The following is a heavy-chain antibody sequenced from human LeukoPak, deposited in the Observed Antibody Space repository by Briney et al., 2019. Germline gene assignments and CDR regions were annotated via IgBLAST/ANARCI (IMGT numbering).Heavy chain of an antibody. V-gene: IGHV4-38-2*02. Sequence: PSETLSPTCTVSGYSISSGYYWGWIRQPPGKGLEWIGYIYYSGSTNYNPSLKSRVTISVDTSKNQFSLKLSSVTAADTAVYYCARSYGSGSYQGYWGQGTLVTVSS. CDR3: ARSYGSGSYQGY. J-gene: IGHJ4*02. D-gene: IGHD3-10*01. CDR1: GYSISSGYY. CDR2: IYYSGST.